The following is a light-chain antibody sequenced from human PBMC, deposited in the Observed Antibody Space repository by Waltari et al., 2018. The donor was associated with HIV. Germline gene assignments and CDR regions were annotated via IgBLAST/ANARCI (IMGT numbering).Light chain of an antibody. V-gene: IGKV3-11*01. Sequence: EIVLTQSPATLSLSPGERAPLSCRTSQSVSSYLAWSQQKPGQAPRLLIYDSSHRTTGIPARFSGSGSVTDFTLTISSLEPEDFAVYYCQQRSNWPPTFGGGTKVEIK. CDR1: QSVSSY. CDR2: DSS. J-gene: IGKJ4*01. CDR3: QQRSNWPPT.